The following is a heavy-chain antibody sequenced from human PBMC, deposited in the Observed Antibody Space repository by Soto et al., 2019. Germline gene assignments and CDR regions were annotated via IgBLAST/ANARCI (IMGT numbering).Heavy chain of an antibody. CDR1: GGSFSGYY. D-gene: IGHD3-10*01. CDR3: ARRRRFGELFGSWYYYYYMEV. J-gene: IGHJ6*03. V-gene: IGHV4-34*01. Sequence: TLSLTCAVHGGSFSGYYWSWIRQPPGKGLEWIGEINHSGSTNYNPSLKSRDTISVDTSKNQFSLKLSSVTAADTAVYYCARRRRFGELFGSWYYYYYMEVWGKGTTVTVSS. CDR2: INHSGST.